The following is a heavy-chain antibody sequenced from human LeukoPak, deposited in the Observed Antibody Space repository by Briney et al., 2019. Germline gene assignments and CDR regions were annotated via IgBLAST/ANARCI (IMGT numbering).Heavy chain of an antibody. CDR1: GGTFSSYA. D-gene: IGHD6-25*01. CDR3: ARTSARADAFDI. J-gene: IGHJ3*02. CDR2: IIPIFGTA. Sequence: SVKVSCKASGGTFSSYAISWVRQAPGQGLEWMGGIIPIFGTANYAQKFQGRVTITTDGSTSTAYMDLSSLRSEGTAVYYCARTSARADAFDIWGQGTMVTVSS. V-gene: IGHV1-69*05.